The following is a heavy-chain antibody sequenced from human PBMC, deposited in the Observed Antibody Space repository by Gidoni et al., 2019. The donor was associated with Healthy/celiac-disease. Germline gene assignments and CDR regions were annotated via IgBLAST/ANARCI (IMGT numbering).Heavy chain of an antibody. CDR1: GGSISSGGYS. J-gene: IGHJ4*02. Sequence: QLQLQESGSGLVKPSQTLSITCAVSGGSISSGGYSWSWIRQPPGKGLEWIGYIYHSGSTYYNPSLKSRVTISVDRSKNQFSLKLSSVTAADTAVYYCARAYGDYPFDYWGQGTLVTVSS. CDR2: IYHSGST. CDR3: ARAYGDYPFDY. V-gene: IGHV4-30-2*01. D-gene: IGHD4-17*01.